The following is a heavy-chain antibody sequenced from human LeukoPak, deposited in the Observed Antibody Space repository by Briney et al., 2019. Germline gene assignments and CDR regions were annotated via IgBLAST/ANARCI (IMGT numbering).Heavy chain of an antibody. J-gene: IGHJ4*02. CDR3: AKDRFSGSPRNFDY. Sequence: GRSLRLSCAASTFTFSSYAMSWVRQPPGNGLEWVSAISASGGSTYYADSVKGRFTISRDNSKNTLYIQMNGLRAEDTAVYYCAKDRFSGSPRNFDYWGQGTLVTVSS. CDR1: TFTFSSYA. V-gene: IGHV3-23*01. D-gene: IGHD1-26*01. CDR2: ISASGGST.